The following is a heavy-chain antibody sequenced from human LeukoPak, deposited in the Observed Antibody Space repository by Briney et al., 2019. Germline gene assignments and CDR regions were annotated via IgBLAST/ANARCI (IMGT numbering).Heavy chain of an antibody. Sequence: GGSLRLSCAASGFTFSSYWMHWVRQAPGKGLVWVSRINSDGSSTSYADSVKGRFTISRDNAKSTLYLQMNSLRAEDTAVYYCARYQLLSAGGALDIWGQGTMVTVSS. D-gene: IGHD2-2*01. V-gene: IGHV3-74*01. CDR2: INSDGSST. CDR1: GFTFSSYW. CDR3: ARYQLLSAGGALDI. J-gene: IGHJ3*02.